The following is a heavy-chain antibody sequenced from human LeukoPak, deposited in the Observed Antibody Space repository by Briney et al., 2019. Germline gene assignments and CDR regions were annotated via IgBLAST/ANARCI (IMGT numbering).Heavy chain of an antibody. Sequence: SETLSLTCTVSGGSISSYYWSWIRQPPGKGLEWIGYIYTSGSTNYNPSLKSRVTISVDTSKNQFSLKLSSVTAADTAVYYCARHWYQLLSPWFSEGWFDPWGQGTLVTVSS. V-gene: IGHV4-4*09. D-gene: IGHD2-2*01. CDR2: IYTSGST. CDR1: GGSISSYY. J-gene: IGHJ5*02. CDR3: ARHWYQLLSPWFSEGWFDP.